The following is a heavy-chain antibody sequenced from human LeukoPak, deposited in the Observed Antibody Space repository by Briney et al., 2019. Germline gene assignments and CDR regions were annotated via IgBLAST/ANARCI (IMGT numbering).Heavy chain of an antibody. CDR2: ISYDGSNK. V-gene: IGHV3-30*03. J-gene: IGHJ2*01. D-gene: IGHD3-22*01. CDR3: ARGENYYDSSGYSPPLGYFDL. Sequence: GRSLRLSCAASGFTFSSYGMHWVRQAPGKGLEWVAVISYDGSNKYYADSVKGRFTISRDNSKNTLYLQMNSLRAEDTAVYYCARGENYYDSSGYSPPLGYFDLWGRGTLVTVSS. CDR1: GFTFSSYG.